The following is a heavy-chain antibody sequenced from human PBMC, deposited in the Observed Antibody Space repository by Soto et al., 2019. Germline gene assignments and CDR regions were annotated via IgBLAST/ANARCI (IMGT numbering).Heavy chain of an antibody. J-gene: IGHJ4*02. CDR2: ISDSGST. V-gene: IGHV4-4*02. CDR1: SGSISSCNW. CDR3: ASRLDY. D-gene: IGHD5-12*01. Sequence: QVQLQESGPGLVKPSGTLSLTCAVSSGSISSCNWWRWVRQPPGQGLEWIGEISDSGSTNYNPSLKSRITISEDKSKNQFSLKLGSVTAAATAVYYCASRLDYWGQETLVTVSP.